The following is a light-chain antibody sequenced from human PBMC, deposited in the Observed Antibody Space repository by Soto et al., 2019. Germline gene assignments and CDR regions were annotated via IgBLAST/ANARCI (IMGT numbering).Light chain of an antibody. CDR3: LQHSCYLRP. J-gene: IGKJ2*01. CDR2: AAS. V-gene: IGKV1-17*01. CDR1: QGIRND. Sequence: DIQMTQSPSSLSASVGDRVTITCRASQGIRNDLGWYQQKPGKAPKRLISAASTLHSGVPSRFSGSGSGPEFPPTLCSLQPEDFATYYCLQHSCYLRPFGQGTRLET.